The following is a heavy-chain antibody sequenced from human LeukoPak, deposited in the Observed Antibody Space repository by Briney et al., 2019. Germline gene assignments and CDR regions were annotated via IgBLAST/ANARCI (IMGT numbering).Heavy chain of an antibody. J-gene: IGHJ5*02. V-gene: IGHV3-15*01. D-gene: IGHD6-19*01. CDR2: IKGKTDGGTT. Sequence: GGSLRLSCAASGFTFSNAWMSWVRQAPGKGLEWVGRIKGKTDGGTTDYAAPVKGRFTISRDDSKNTLYLQMNSLKTEDTAVYYCTTDHSSGWINWFDPWGQGTLVTVSS. CDR1: GFTFSNAW. CDR3: TTDHSSGWINWFDP.